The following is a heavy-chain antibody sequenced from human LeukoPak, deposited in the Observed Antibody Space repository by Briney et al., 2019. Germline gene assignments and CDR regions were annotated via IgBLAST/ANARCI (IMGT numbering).Heavy chain of an antibody. J-gene: IGHJ2*01. V-gene: IGHV4-34*01. D-gene: IGHD6-19*01. CDR2: INHSGST. CDR1: GGSFSGYY. Sequence: PSETLSLTCAVYGGSFSGYYWSWLRQPPGKGLEWIGEINHSGSTNYNPSLKSRVTISVDTSKNQFSLKLSAVTAADTAVYYCARQQWLPNWYFDLWGRGTLVTVSS. CDR3: ARQQWLPNWYFDL.